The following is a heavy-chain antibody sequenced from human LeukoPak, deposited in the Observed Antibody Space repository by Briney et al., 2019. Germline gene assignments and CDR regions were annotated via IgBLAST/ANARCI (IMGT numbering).Heavy chain of an antibody. CDR2: TIPIFGTA. J-gene: IGHJ6*03. Sequence: SVKVSCKASGGTFSSYAISWVRQAPGQGLEWMGGTIPIFGTANYAQKFQGRVTITADESTSTAYMELSSLRSEDTAVYYCARTTFDYGDYSRSPYYYMDVWGKGTTVTISS. V-gene: IGHV1-69*13. D-gene: IGHD4-17*01. CDR3: ARTTFDYGDYSRSPYYYMDV. CDR1: GGTFSSYA.